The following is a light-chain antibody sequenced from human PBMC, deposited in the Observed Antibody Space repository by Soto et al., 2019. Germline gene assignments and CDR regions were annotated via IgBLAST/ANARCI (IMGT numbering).Light chain of an antibody. CDR1: QSVSSS. V-gene: IGKV3-15*01. CDR3: QQYKSWPPIT. CDR2: GAS. J-gene: IGKJ1*01. Sequence: ETVMTQSPATLSVSPGERATLSCRASQSVSSSLAWYQQKPGQAPRLLIYGASTRATGTPARFSGSGSGTEFTLTISSLQSEDFAVYYCQQYKSWPPITFGQGTKVDI.